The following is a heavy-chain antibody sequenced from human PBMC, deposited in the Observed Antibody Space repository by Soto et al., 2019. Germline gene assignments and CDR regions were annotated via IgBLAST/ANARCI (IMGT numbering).Heavy chain of an antibody. CDR3: ARNRRGYSYDLPEYYYYYGMDV. CDR1: GYSISSSNW. J-gene: IGHJ6*02. V-gene: IGHV4-28*01. Sequence: SETLSLTCAVSGYSISSSNWWGWIRQPPGKGLEWILYIYYSGSTYYNPSLKSRVTMSVDTSKNQFSLKLSSVTAVDTAVYYCARNRRGYSYDLPEYYYYYGMDVWGQGTTVTVSS. D-gene: IGHD5-18*01. CDR2: IYYSGST.